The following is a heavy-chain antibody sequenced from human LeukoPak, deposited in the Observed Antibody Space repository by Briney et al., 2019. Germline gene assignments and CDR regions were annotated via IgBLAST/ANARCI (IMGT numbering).Heavy chain of an antibody. D-gene: IGHD3-22*01. J-gene: IGHJ4*02. CDR2: ISGSGGST. Sequence: GGSLRLSCSASGFTFSSYAMSWVRQAPGKGLEWVSAISGSGGSTYYADSVKGRFTISRDNSKNTLYLQMNSLRAEDTAVYYCAKRPHYYDSSGYVKTIDYWGQGTLVTVSS. V-gene: IGHV3-23*01. CDR1: GFTFSSYA. CDR3: AKRPHYYDSSGYVKTIDY.